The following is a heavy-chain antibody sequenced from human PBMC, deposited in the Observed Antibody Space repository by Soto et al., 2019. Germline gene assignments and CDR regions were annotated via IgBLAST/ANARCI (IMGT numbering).Heavy chain of an antibody. V-gene: IGHV3-30*18. CDR3: AKDESSSPLHFFDY. D-gene: IGHD6-6*01. Sequence: GGSLRLSCAASGLTFRTYAVHWVRQAPGKGLEWVAVISFDGSSKYYADSVKGRFTISRDNSKNTLYLQMNSLRTEDTAVYYCAKDESSSPLHFFDYWGQGTLVTVSS. J-gene: IGHJ4*02. CDR2: ISFDGSSK. CDR1: GLTFRTYA.